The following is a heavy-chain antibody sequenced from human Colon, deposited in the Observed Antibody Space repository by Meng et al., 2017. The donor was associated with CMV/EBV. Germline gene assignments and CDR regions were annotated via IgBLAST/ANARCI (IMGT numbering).Heavy chain of an antibody. Sequence: CVTSGFMFRHYAISWVRQAPGKGLEWVSAITGSGDTTFYADSVRGRFTISRDNSQNTVYLHMTSLRADDTATYYCLRDPLLLPRRYWGQGTLVTVSS. V-gene: IGHV3-23*01. D-gene: IGHD3-3*01. CDR2: ITGSGDTT. J-gene: IGHJ4*02. CDR1: GFMFRHYA. CDR3: LRDPLLLPRRY.